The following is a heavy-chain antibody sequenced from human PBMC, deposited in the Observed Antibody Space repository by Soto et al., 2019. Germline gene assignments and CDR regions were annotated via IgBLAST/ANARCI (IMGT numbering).Heavy chain of an antibody. CDR1: GGSISSYY. CDR2: IYYSGST. V-gene: IGHV4-59*08. D-gene: IGHD5-18*01. CDR3: ARHPGYSYGYWFDP. Sequence: SETLSLTCTVSGGSISSYYWSWIRQPPGKGLEWIGYIYYSGSTNYNPSLKSRVNISVDTSKNQFSLKLSSVTAADTAVYYCARHPGYSYGYWFDPWGQGTLVTVSS. J-gene: IGHJ5*02.